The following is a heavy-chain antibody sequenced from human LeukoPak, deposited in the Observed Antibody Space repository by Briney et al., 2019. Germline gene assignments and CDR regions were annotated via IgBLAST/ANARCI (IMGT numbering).Heavy chain of an antibody. CDR3: TRRTSSQDY. CDR1: GFTFSGSA. V-gene: IGHV3-73*01. J-gene: IGHJ4*02. D-gene: IGHD1-1*01. Sequence: GGSLRLSCAASGFTFSGSAMHWARQASGKGLEWVGRIRSKANSYATAYAASVKGRFTISRDDSKNTAYLQMNSLKTEDTAVYYCTRRTSSQDYWGQGTLVTVSS. CDR2: IRSKANSYAT.